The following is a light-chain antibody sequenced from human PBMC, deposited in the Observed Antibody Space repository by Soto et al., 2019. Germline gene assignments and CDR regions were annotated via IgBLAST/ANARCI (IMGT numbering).Light chain of an antibody. J-gene: IGKJ5*01. Sequence: DIVLTQSPATLSLSPGNRVTLSCRANERISHSLAWYQQRPGQAPRIRIYDASLRATGIPERFSGSGSGTDFTLSISSLEPEDFAVYYCQLSQQRSSWPPIAFGQGTRLDLK. CDR3: QLSQQRSSWPPIA. V-gene: IGKV3-11*01. CDR1: ERISHS. CDR2: DAS.